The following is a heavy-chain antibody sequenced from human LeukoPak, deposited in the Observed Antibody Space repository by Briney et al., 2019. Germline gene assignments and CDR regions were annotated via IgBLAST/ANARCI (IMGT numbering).Heavy chain of an antibody. CDR2: ISSSSTI. CDR3: ARGPGDYYEGNWFDP. CDR1: GFTFSSYE. J-gene: IGHJ5*02. D-gene: IGHD3-22*01. Sequence: GGSLRLSCAASGFTFSSYEMNWVRQAPGKGLEWVSYISSSSTIYYADSVKGRFTISRDNAKNSLYLQMNSLRAEDTAVYYCARGPGDYYEGNWFDPWGQGTLVTVSS. V-gene: IGHV3-48*03.